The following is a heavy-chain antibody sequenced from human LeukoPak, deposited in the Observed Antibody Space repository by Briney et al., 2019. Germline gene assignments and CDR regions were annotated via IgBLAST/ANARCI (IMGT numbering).Heavy chain of an antibody. Sequence: SETLSLTCTVSGGSISSSSYYWGWIRQPPGKGLEWIGSIYYSGSTYYNPSLKSRVTISVDTSKNQFSLKLSSVTAADTAVYYCARDLVVSGNDAFDIWGQGTMVTVSS. CDR2: IYYSGST. J-gene: IGHJ3*02. D-gene: IGHD2-15*01. CDR3: ARDLVVSGNDAFDI. CDR1: GGSISSSSYY. V-gene: IGHV4-39*07.